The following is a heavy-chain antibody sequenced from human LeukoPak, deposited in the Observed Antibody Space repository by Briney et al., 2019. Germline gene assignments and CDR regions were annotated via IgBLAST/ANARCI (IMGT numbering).Heavy chain of an antibody. CDR3: AGEFSGAREV. V-gene: IGHV3-74*01. CDR2: IPPEASRT. Sequence: GGSLRLSCTASDFTFSTYWVHWVRQAPGKGLIWVARIPPEASRTTYADSVKGRFTISRDNAKNTVYLQMNSLRVDDTAIYFCAGEFSGAREVWGQGTMVTVSS. J-gene: IGHJ3*01. CDR1: DFTFSTYW. D-gene: IGHD3-10*01.